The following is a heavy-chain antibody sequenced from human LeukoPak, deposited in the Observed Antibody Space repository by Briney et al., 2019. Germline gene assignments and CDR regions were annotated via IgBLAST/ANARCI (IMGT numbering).Heavy chain of an antibody. V-gene: IGHV4-31*02. D-gene: IGHD2-15*01. J-gene: IGHJ4*02. Sequence: SWVRQAPGKGLEWVGYISDRGSTYYNPSLKSRVTVSVDTSKSQFSLKVSSVTAADTAVYYCARGARMTFDYWGQGTLVTVSS. CDR2: ISDRGST. CDR3: ARGARMTFDY.